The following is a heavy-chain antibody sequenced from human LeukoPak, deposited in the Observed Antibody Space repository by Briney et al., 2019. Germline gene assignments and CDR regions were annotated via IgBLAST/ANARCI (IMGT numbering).Heavy chain of an antibody. Sequence: SETLSLTCTVSGGSISSYYWSWIRQPAGKGLEWIGRIYTSGSTNYNPSLKSRVTMLVDTSKNQFSLKLSSVTAADTAVYYCARENVVPAAIVYNWFDPWGQGTLVTVSS. CDR2: IYTSGST. CDR1: GGSISSYY. CDR3: ARENVVPAAIVYNWFDP. V-gene: IGHV4-4*07. D-gene: IGHD2-2*01. J-gene: IGHJ5*02.